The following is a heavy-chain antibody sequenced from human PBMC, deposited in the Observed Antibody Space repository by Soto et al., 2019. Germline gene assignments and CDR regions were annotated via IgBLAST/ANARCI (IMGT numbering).Heavy chain of an antibody. D-gene: IGHD5-18*01. J-gene: IGHJ3*02. V-gene: IGHV4-4*07. Sequence: SETLSLTCTVSGGSISSYYWSWIRQPAGKGLEWIGRIYTSGSTNYNPSLKSRVTMSVDTSENQFSLKLSSVTAADTAVYYCARTLVDTAMVRNAFDIWGQGTMVTVSS. CDR1: GGSISSYY. CDR2: IYTSGST. CDR3: ARTLVDTAMVRNAFDI.